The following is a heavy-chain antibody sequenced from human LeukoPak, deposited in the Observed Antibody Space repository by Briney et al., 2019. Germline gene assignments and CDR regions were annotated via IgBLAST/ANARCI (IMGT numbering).Heavy chain of an antibody. V-gene: IGHV3-23*01. Sequence: GGSLRLSCAASGFTFSNYAMSWVRQAPGKGLEWVSLISGSGGSTYYADSVKGRFTISRDNSKNTLYLQMNSLRAEDTAVYYCAQGSCSGGSCFNLFDYWGQGTLVTVSS. CDR2: ISGSGGST. CDR3: AQGSCSGGSCFNLFDY. J-gene: IGHJ4*02. D-gene: IGHD2-15*01. CDR1: GFTFSNYA.